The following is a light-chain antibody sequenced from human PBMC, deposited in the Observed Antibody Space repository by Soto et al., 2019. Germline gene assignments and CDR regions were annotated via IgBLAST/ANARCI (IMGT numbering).Light chain of an antibody. CDR3: QEGTYWPA. CDR2: GAS. V-gene: IGKV3-11*01. Sequence: EIVLTQSPTTLSLSPGERATLXCRASQSVDNYLVWYQQKPGQAPRLLIYGASSRATGIPDRFSGSGSGTDFTLTISRLEPEDFAVYYCQEGTYWPAFGGGTKVDIK. J-gene: IGKJ4*01. CDR1: QSVDNY.